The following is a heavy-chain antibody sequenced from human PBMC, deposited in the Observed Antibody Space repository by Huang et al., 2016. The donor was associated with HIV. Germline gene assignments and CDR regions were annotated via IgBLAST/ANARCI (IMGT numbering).Heavy chain of an antibody. J-gene: IGHJ4*02. Sequence: QVHLQQWGAGLLKPSETLSLTCAVYGGSFNGYYWSGIRQPPGKGLEWIGEINHSRSTTYNPSLKSRVTVSVDTSKNQVSLKLRSVTAADTAVYYCARAGRGVISMVRGVINYFDYWGQGTLVTVSS. CDR1: GGSFNGYY. CDR2: INHSRST. D-gene: IGHD3-10*01. V-gene: IGHV4-34*01. CDR3: ARAGRGVISMVRGVINYFDY.